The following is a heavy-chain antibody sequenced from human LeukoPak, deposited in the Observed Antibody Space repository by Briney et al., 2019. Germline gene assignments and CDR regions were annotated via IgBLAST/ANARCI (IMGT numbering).Heavy chain of an antibody. Sequence: ALVKVSCKVSGYTLTELSMHWVRQAPGKGLEWMGGFDPEDGETIYAQKFQGRVTMTEDTSTDTAYMELSSLRSEDTAVYYCATELGSGRLWNPHYFDYWGQGTLVTVSS. CDR3: ATELGSGRLWNPHYFDY. V-gene: IGHV1-24*01. D-gene: IGHD3-3*01. J-gene: IGHJ4*02. CDR1: GYTLTELS. CDR2: FDPEDGET.